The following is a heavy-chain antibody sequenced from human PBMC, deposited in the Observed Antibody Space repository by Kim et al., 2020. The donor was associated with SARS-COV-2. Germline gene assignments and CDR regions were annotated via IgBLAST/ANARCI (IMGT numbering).Heavy chain of an antibody. J-gene: IGHJ4*02. CDR2: ISAYNGNS. CDR1: GYPFTSNA. V-gene: IGHV1-18*01. D-gene: IGHD3-10*01. CDR3: ARRDWFGELLYYDY. Sequence: ASVKVSCKASGYPFTSNAISWVRQAPGQGLEWMGRISAYNGNSNYAQKLQDRVTMTTDTSTRTAYMELRSLTSDDTAVYYRARRDWFGELLYYDYWGQGNVVTVSS.